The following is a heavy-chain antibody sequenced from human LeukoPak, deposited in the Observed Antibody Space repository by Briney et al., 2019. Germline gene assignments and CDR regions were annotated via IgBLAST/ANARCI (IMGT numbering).Heavy chain of an antibody. Sequence: GASVKVSCKASGYTFTSYGISWVRQAPGQGLEWMGWISAYNGNTNYAQKLQGRVTMTTDTSTSTAYMELRSLRPDDTAVYYCARFDGSGSYYKYQSYFDYWGQGTLVTVSS. CDR2: ISAYNGNT. CDR3: ARFDGSGSYYKYQSYFDY. J-gene: IGHJ4*02. V-gene: IGHV1-18*04. D-gene: IGHD3-10*01. CDR1: GYTFTSYG.